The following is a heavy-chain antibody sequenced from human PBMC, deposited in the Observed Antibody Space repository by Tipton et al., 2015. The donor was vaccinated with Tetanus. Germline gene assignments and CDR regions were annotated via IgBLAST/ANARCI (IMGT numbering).Heavy chain of an antibody. D-gene: IGHD7-27*01. CDR1: GGSINRYY. CDR2: IHYSGST. V-gene: IGHV4-59*08. Sequence: LRLSCTVSGGSINRYYWSWIRQPPGKGLEWIGYIHYSGSTTYNPSLKSRVTMSVDTSKNQFSLKLGSVTARDTAIYYCARQLWGYWFDPWGQGTLVTVSS. J-gene: IGHJ5*02. CDR3: ARQLWGYWFDP.